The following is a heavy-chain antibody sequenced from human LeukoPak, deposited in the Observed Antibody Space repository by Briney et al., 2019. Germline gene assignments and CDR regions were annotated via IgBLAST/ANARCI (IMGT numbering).Heavy chain of an antibody. Sequence: SETLSLTCAVYGGSFSGYYWSWIRQPPGKGLEWIGEINHSGSTNYNPSLKNRVTISVDTSKNQFSLKLSSVTAADTAVYYCARGLRYYGSGSPKAGSSAFDIWGQGTMVTVSS. J-gene: IGHJ3*02. D-gene: IGHD3-10*01. V-gene: IGHV4-34*01. CDR3: ARGLRYYGSGSPKAGSSAFDI. CDR2: INHSGST. CDR1: GGSFSGYY.